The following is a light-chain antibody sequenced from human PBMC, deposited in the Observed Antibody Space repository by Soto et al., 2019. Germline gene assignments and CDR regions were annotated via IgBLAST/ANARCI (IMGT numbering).Light chain of an antibody. J-gene: IGKJ1*01. Sequence: DIPMTQSPSSVSASVGDRVTITCRASQNINSWLGWYQQRPGKAPKLLIYAASSLQGGVPSRFSGSGSGTDFSLTISSLQPEDFATYYCQQASSSPWTFGQGTKVEIK. CDR3: QQASSSPWT. V-gene: IGKV1-12*01. CDR2: AAS. CDR1: QNINSW.